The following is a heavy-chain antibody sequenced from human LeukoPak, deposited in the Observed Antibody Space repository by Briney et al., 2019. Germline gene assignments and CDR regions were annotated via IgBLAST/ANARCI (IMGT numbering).Heavy chain of an antibody. Sequence: SVTLSLTCTVSGGSISSGSYYWSWIRQPAGKGLEWIGRIYTSGSTNYNPSLKSRVTISVDTSKNQFSLKLSSVTAADTAVYYCARVSWDDHGDFIDYWGQGTLVTVSS. V-gene: IGHV4-61*02. CDR2: IYTSGST. D-gene: IGHD4-17*01. J-gene: IGHJ4*02. CDR3: ARVSWDDHGDFIDY. CDR1: GGSISSGSYY.